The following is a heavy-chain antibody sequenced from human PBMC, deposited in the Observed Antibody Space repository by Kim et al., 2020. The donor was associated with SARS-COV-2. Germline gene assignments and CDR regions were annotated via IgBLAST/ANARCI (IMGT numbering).Heavy chain of an antibody. Sequence: GGSLRLSCAASGFTFSSYSMNWVRQAPGKGLEWVSSISSSSSYIYYADSVKGRFTISRDNAKNSLYLQMNSLRAEDTAVYYCARGQIYYDFWSGPSPYGMGVWGQGTTVTVSS. J-gene: IGHJ6*02. D-gene: IGHD3-3*01. CDR3: ARGQIYYDFWSGPSPYGMGV. CDR1: GFTFSSYS. V-gene: IGHV3-21*01. CDR2: ISSSSSYI.